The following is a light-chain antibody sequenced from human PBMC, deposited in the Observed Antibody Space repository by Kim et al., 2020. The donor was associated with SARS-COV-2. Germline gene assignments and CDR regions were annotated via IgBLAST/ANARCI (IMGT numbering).Light chain of an antibody. CDR1: SLRSYY. V-gene: IGLV3-19*01. CDR3: NSRASNDNVV. CDR2: GKN. Sequence: SSELTQDSAVSVALGQTVRITCQGDSLRSYYATWYQQKPGQAPIVVIYGKNNRPSGIPDRFSGSSSGNTASLTITGTQAGDEADYYCNSRASNDNVVFGGGTQLTVL. J-gene: IGLJ2*01.